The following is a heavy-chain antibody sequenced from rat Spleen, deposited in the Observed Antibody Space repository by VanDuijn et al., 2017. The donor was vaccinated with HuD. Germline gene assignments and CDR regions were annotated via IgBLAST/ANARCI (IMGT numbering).Heavy chain of an antibody. J-gene: IGHJ2*01. CDR3: TRETPMGTNRYFDH. Sequence: QVQLKESGPGLVQPSQTLSLTCTVSGFSLTSYGVSWVRQPPGKGLEWIGAIWSGGSTDYNSALKSRLSISRDTSKHQVFLEMNSLQTEDTAIYFCTRETPMGTNRYFDHWGQGVMVTVSS. CDR1: GFSLTSYG. CDR2: IWSGGST. V-gene: IGHV2-15*01. D-gene: IGHD1-7*01.